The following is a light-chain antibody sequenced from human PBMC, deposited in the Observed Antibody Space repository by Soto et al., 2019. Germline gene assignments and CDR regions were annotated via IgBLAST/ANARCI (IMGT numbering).Light chain of an antibody. Sequence: QSVLTQPPSVSGAPGQRVTISCTGSSSNIGAGFDVHWYQQLPGTAPKLLIYDNNNRPSGVPDRFSGSKSGTSASLAITGLQAEDEADYYCQSYDSSLSGLLFGGGTKVTVL. CDR3: QSYDSSLSGLL. CDR1: SSNIGAGFD. CDR2: DNN. J-gene: IGLJ2*01. V-gene: IGLV1-40*01.